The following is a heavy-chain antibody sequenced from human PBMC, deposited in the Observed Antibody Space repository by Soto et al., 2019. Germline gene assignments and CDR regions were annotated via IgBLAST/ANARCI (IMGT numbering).Heavy chain of an antibody. D-gene: IGHD2-2*01. J-gene: IGHJ4*02. CDR1: VFAFSSYA. Sequence: PRWSLRLSCSASVFAFSSYAMSWFRQAPGKGLEWVSAISGGGHNTFYADSVKGRFTISRDNSENTLYLQMSSLRAEDTAAYFCAKENSLYCSSTSCYLDYWGPGTLVTVSS. CDR2: ISGGGHNT. CDR3: AKENSLYCSSTSCYLDY. V-gene: IGHV3-23*01.